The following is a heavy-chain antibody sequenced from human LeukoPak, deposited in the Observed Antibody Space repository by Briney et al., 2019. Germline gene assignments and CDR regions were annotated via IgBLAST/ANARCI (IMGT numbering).Heavy chain of an antibody. J-gene: IGHJ4*02. V-gene: IGHV3-7*01. CDR1: GFTFSSYW. Sequence: GGSLRLSCAASGFTFSSYWMSWVRQAPGKGLEWVANIKQDGSEKYYVDSVKGRFTISRDNAKNSLYLQMNSLRAEDTAVYYCAREGYYDSSGHYRWGQGTLVTVSS. D-gene: IGHD3-22*01. CDR2: IKQDGSEK. CDR3: AREGYYDSSGHYR.